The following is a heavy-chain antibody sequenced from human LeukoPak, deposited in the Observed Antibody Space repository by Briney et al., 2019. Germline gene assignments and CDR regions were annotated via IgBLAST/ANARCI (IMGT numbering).Heavy chain of an antibody. J-gene: IGHJ1*01. CDR3: ARGGLRYFDWLLYEAEYFQH. Sequence: PSETLSLTCTVSGGSISSSSYYWGWIRQPPGKGLEWIGSIYYSGSTYYNPSLKSRVTISVDTSKNQFSLKLSSVTAADTAVYYCARGGLRYFDWLLYEAEYFQHWGQGTLVTVSS. CDR2: IYYSGST. V-gene: IGHV4-39*07. D-gene: IGHD3-9*01. CDR1: GGSISSSSYY.